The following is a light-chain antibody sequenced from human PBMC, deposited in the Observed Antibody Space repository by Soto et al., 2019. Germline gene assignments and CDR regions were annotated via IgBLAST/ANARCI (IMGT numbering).Light chain of an antibody. J-gene: IGKJ4*01. Sequence: IVMTQSPTTLSVSPGEGATLSCQARPGIGSTLAWYPHQPGQTPSLLIYDTSTRATGVPARFSGSRSGTEFTFTINSLQSEDFAVYYCHRYNILPLTFGGGTKVDIK. CDR1: PGIGST. CDR3: HRYNILPLT. V-gene: IGKV3-15*01. CDR2: DTS.